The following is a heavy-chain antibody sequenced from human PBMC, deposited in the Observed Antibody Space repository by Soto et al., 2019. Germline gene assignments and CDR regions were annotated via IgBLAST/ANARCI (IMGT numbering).Heavy chain of an antibody. J-gene: IGHJ6*02. CDR1: EFSLSTYS. CDR2: ISTRSDV. D-gene: IGHD2-21*02. Sequence: GGSLRLSCTASEFSLSTYSMNWVRQAPGKGLEWVSSISTRSDVYYADSVKGRFTIARDNAKNSLSLQMNSLSAEDTGVYYCGSEKTAWPLAYGLEVWGQGTTVTVS. CDR3: GSEKTAWPLAYGLEV. V-gene: IGHV3-21*03.